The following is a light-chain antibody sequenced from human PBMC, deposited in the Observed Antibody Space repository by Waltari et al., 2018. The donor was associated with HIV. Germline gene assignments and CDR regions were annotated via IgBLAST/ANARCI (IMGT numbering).Light chain of an antibody. CDR1: SGSIGSSY. CDR2: EDD. Sequence: NFMLTQPHSVSESPGKTVTISCTRGSGSIGSSYVQWYPQRPGSAPTIVIYEDDQRPSGVPDRFSGSIDGSSNSASLTISGLKTEDEADYYCQSYDSTNLVFGGGTKLTVL. J-gene: IGLJ2*01. V-gene: IGLV6-57*03. CDR3: QSYDSTNLV.